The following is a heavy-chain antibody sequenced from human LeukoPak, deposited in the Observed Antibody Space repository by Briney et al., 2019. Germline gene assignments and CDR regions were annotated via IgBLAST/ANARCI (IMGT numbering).Heavy chain of an antibody. D-gene: IGHD5-12*01. V-gene: IGHV1-2*02. CDR3: ARGGYSGYDLFDP. CDR1: RYTFTDYY. J-gene: IGHJ5*02. CDR2: INPNSGGT. Sequence: ASVKVSCKASRYTFTDYYMHWVRQAPGQGLEWMGWINPNSGGTNYAQKFQGRVTMTRDTSISTAYMELSRLRSDDTAVYYCARGGYSGYDLFDPWGQGTLVTVSS.